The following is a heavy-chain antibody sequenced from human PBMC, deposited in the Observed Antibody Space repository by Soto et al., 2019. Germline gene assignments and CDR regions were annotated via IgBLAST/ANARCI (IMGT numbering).Heavy chain of an antibody. Sequence: QLQLQESGPGLVKPSETLSLTCTVSGGSISSYYWNWIRQPPGKGLEWIGYINDSGSTNYSPSLKSRVTVSIDTSRNHFSLKLISVTAADTAVYYCARARYTGSDFDCWGQGTLVTVSS. J-gene: IGHJ4*02. D-gene: IGHD1-26*01. CDR2: INDSGST. V-gene: IGHV4-59*01. CDR3: ARARYTGSDFDC. CDR1: GGSISSYY.